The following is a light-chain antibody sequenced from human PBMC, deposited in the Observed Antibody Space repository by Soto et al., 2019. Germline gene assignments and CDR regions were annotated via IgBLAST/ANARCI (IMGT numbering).Light chain of an antibody. J-gene: IGKJ4*01. V-gene: IGKV3-20*01. CDR1: QSVSSSY. CDR3: QQYGSSPLIT. Sequence: DIVLTQSPGTLSLSPGERATLSCRASQSVSSSYLAWYQQKPGQAPRLLIYGASSRATGIPDRFSGSGSGTDFTLTISRLEPEDFAVYYCQQYGSSPLITFGGGTKVDI. CDR2: GAS.